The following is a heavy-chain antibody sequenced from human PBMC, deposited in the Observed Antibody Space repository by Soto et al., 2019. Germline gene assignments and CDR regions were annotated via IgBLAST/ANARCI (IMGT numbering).Heavy chain of an antibody. J-gene: IGHJ4*02. CDR3: AKGGSNDYSPLDF. Sequence: SGGSLRLSCAASGFTFSSYAMTWVRQAPGKGLEWVSVISGSGTNTYYAGSVKGRVSISRDNSKNTLYLQMDRLRAEDTAVYYCAKGGSNDYSPLDFCGQGTPVTVSS. D-gene: IGHD3-22*01. V-gene: IGHV3-23*01. CDR1: GFTFSSYA. CDR2: ISGSGTNT.